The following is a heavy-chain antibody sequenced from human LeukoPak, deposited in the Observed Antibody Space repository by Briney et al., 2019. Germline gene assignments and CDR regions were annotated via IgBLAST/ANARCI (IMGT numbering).Heavy chain of an antibody. CDR2: VKYDGSTT. V-gene: IGHV3-74*01. Sequence: GGSLRLSCAASGFTFSAYWMHWVRQAPGKGLVWVSRVKYDGSTTTYADSVKGRFTISRDNAKNILYLQMNGLRVEDTAVYYCARDLDWLLFDYWGQGTLVTVSS. J-gene: IGHJ4*02. D-gene: IGHD3-9*01. CDR1: GFTFSAYW. CDR3: ARDLDWLLFDY.